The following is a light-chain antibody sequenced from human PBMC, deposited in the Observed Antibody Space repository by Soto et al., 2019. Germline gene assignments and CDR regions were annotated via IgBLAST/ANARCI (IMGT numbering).Light chain of an antibody. Sequence: EIVLTQSPGTLSLSPGERATLSCRARESVASNYLAWYQHKPGQAPRLLFFGASNRATGIPDRFSGSGSGTDLTLTISRLEPEDFAVYYCHQYGSSPWTLGQGTKVDIK. V-gene: IGKV3-20*01. J-gene: IGKJ1*01. CDR3: HQYGSSPWT. CDR2: GAS. CDR1: ESVASNY.